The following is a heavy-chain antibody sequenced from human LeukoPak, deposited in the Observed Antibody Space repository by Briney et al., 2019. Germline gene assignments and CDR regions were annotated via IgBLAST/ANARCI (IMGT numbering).Heavy chain of an antibody. Sequence: PGGSLRLSSAASGFTFSSYAMSWVRQAPGKGLEWVSAISGSGGSTYYADSVKGRFTISRDNSKNTLYLQMNSLRAEDTAVYYCAKAISSGSRCWFDPWGQGTLVTVSS. CDR3: AKAISSGSRCWFDP. CDR2: ISGSGGST. D-gene: IGHD6-19*01. V-gene: IGHV3-23*01. CDR1: GFTFSSYA. J-gene: IGHJ5*02.